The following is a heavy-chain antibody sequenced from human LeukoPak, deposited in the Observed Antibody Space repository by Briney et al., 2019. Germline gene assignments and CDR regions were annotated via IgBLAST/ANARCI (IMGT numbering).Heavy chain of an antibody. Sequence: SETLSLTCTVSGGSVSSSSYYWGWIRQPPGKGLEWIGSIYYSGSTYYNPSLKSRVSISVDTSKNQFSLKLNSLTAADTAVYYCATRGWFGESRGVYWGQGTLVTVSS. D-gene: IGHD3-10*01. CDR3: ATRGWFGESRGVY. CDR2: IYYSGST. CDR1: GGSVSSSSYY. V-gene: IGHV4-39*07. J-gene: IGHJ4*02.